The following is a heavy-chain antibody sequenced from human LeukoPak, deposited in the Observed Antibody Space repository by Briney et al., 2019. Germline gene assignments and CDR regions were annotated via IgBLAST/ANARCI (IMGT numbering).Heavy chain of an antibody. CDR2: ISDSGGST. V-gene: IGHV3-23*01. D-gene: IGHD3-22*01. Sequence: GGSLRLSCAASGFTFTNYVMSWVRQAPGKGLEWVSGISDSGGSTYYADSVKGRFTISRDNSKHTLYLEMKGLRAEDTALYYCALALYYYDRSGYSSYYFDCWGQGTLVTVSS. CDR3: ALALYYYDRSGYSSYYFDC. J-gene: IGHJ4*02. CDR1: GFTFTNYV.